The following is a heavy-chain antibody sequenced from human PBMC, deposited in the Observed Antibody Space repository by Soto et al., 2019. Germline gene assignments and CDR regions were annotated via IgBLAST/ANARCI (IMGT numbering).Heavy chain of an antibody. V-gene: IGHV3-48*01. CDR3: LRDLSRGNEWARYVDL. CDR2: ISLSSANI. J-gene: IGHJ2*01. CDR1: GFSLNNYA. D-gene: IGHD1-1*01. Sequence: EVQLVESGGGLVQPGGSLRLSCAASGFSLNNYAMDWVRQAPGQGLEWVSCISLSSANIHYADSVRGRCTVSRDNAKNSLYLQMNSLGAEDTVVYYCLRDLSRGNEWARYVDLWGRGTLVTVSS.